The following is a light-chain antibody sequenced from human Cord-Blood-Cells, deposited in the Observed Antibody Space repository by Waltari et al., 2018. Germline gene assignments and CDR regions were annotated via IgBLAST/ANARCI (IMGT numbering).Light chain of an antibody. CDR3: QQSYSAPFT. J-gene: IGKJ3*01. CDR1: QSMSSY. CDR2: AAS. Sequence: DIQMTQSPSSLSATVGDRVTITCRASQSMSSYLNLYQQKPGKAPRLLIYAASSLQSGLASRFSGSGSGTDFTLTISSLQPEDFATYYCQQSYSAPFTLGPGTKVDIK. V-gene: IGKV1-39*01.